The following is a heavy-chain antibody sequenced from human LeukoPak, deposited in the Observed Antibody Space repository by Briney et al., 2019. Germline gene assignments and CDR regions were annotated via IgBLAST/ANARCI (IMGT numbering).Heavy chain of an antibody. V-gene: IGHV3-23*01. J-gene: IGHJ4*02. CDR1: GFTFSSYA. Sequence: GGSLRLSCAASGFTFSSYAISWVRQAPGKGLEWVSAISGSGGSTYYADSGKGRFTTSRDNSTNTQYLQMNSLRAEDTAVYFCAKVRPGLGYFDYWGQGTLVTVSS. CDR3: AKVRPGLGYFDY. CDR2: ISGSGGST.